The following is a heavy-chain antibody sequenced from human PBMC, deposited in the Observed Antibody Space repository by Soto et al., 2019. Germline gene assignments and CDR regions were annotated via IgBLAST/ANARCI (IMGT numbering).Heavy chain of an antibody. J-gene: IGHJ6*02. CDR2: ISYDGSNK. D-gene: IGHD3-16*01. CDR3: ARDLGNNYYNGMDV. Sequence: GGSLRLSCAASGFTFSNYAIHWVRQAPGKGLEWVAVISYDGSNKYYADSVKGRFTISRDNSQNTLFLQMNSLRAEDTAVYYCARDLGNNYYNGMDVWGQGTTATVSS. V-gene: IGHV3-30-3*01. CDR1: GFTFSNYA.